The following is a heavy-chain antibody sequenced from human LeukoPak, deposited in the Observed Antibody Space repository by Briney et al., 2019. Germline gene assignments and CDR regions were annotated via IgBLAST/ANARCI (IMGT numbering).Heavy chain of an antibody. CDR1: GASISSGDYY. CDR2: IYNSGST. Sequence: ASETLSLTCTVSGASISSGDYYWSWLRQPTGKGLEWIGYIYNSGSTFYNPSLKSRLTISVDTSKKQFSLKLSSVAAADTAVYYCARAKGPGAHYNWLDPWGQGTLVTVSS. V-gene: IGHV4-30-4*01. D-gene: IGHD2-2*01. CDR3: ARAKGPGAHYNWLDP. J-gene: IGHJ5*02.